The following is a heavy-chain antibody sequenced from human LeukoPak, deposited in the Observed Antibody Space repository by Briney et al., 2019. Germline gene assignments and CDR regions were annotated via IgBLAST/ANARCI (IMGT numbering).Heavy chain of an antibody. D-gene: IGHD6-25*01. CDR2: ITSSGNSI. CDR3: AKDIPYPKGAARQYNYFDP. J-gene: IGHJ5*02. CDR1: GFTLSDYY. V-gene: IGHV3-11*04. Sequence: GGSLRLSCAASGFTLSDYYMSWIRQAPGKGLEWISYITSSGNSIYDADSVKGRFTISRDNAKNSLYLQMNSMRAEDTAVYYCAKDIPYPKGAARQYNYFDPWGQGTLVTVSS.